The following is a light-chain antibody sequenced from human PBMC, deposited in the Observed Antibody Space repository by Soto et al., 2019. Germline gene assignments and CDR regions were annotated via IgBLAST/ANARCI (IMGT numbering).Light chain of an antibody. J-gene: IGLJ2*01. CDR1: SSDVGAYDY. Sequence: QSVLTQPASVSGSPGQSITISCTGTSSDVGAYDYVSWYQQHPGKAPKLMIYDVTNRPSGVSDRFSGSKSGNTASLTISGRHTEDEADYHCSSYTRSSTLVFGGGTKLTVL. CDR2: DVT. CDR3: SSYTRSSTLV. V-gene: IGLV2-14*01.